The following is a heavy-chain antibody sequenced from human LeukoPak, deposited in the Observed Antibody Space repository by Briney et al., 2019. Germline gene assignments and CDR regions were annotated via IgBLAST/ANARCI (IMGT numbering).Heavy chain of an antibody. V-gene: IGHV4-59*01. CDR1: GGSISSYY. Sequence: PSETLPLTCTVSGGSISSYYWSWIRQPPGKGLEWIGYIYYSGSTNYNPSLKSRVTISVDTSKNQFSLKLSSVTAADTAVYYCAATYGDYFDYWGQGTLVTVSS. J-gene: IGHJ4*02. CDR2: IYYSGST. D-gene: IGHD4-17*01. CDR3: AATYGDYFDY.